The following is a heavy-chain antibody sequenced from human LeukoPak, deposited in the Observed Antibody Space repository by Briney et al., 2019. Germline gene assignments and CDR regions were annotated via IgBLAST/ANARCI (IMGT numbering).Heavy chain of an antibody. CDR2: IWYDGSNK. Sequence: GGSLRLSCAASGFTFSSYGMHWVRQAPGKGLEWLAVIWYDGSNKYYADSVKGRFTISRDNSKNTLYLQMNSLRAEDTAVYYCAKGYYYGSGSTDYWGQGTLVTVSS. D-gene: IGHD3-10*01. V-gene: IGHV3-33*06. CDR3: AKGYYYGSGSTDY. CDR1: GFTFSSYG. J-gene: IGHJ4*02.